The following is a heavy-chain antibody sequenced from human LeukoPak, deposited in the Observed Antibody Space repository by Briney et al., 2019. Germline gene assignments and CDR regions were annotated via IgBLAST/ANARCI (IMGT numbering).Heavy chain of an antibody. J-gene: IGHJ4*02. Sequence: ASVKVSCKVSGYTLTELSMHWVRQAPGKGLEWMGGFDPEDGETTYAQKFQGRVAMTEDTSTDIAYMELSSLRSEDTAVYYCATDKEPQLALDYWGQGTLVTVSS. CDR3: ATDKEPQLALDY. D-gene: IGHD3-3*02. CDR2: FDPEDGET. V-gene: IGHV1-24*01. CDR1: GYTLTELS.